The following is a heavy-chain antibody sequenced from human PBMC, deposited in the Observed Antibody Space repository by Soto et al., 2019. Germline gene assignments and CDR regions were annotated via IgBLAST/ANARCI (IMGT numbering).Heavy chain of an antibody. D-gene: IGHD3-9*01. V-gene: IGHV1-69*06. CDR1: GGTFSSYA. J-gene: IGHJ4*02. CDR2: IIPIFGTA. Sequence: SVKVSCKASGGTFSSYAISWVRQAPGQGLEWMGGIIPIFGTANYAQKFQGRVTITADKSTSTAYMELSSLRSEDTAVYYCARDRRGYFDWFPDYWGQGTLVTVS. CDR3: ARDRRGYFDWFPDY.